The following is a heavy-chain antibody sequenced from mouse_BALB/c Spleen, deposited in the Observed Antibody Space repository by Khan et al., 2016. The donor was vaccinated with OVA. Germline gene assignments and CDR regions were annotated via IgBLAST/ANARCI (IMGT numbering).Heavy chain of an antibody. CDR2: IFPVDGRS. Sequence: QGRLQQSGRELVKPGASAKMSCKASGYSFICYYIHWVKQRPGQGLEGIGWIFPVDGRSKYNEKFKGKTALTADKSSSTAYMLLSSLTSEDSAIYICAISKYGSHWYFDDWGAGTTVTVSS. CDR3: AISKYGSHWYFDD. CDR1: GYSFICYY. V-gene: IGHV1S56*01. D-gene: IGHD2-1*01. J-gene: IGHJ1*01.